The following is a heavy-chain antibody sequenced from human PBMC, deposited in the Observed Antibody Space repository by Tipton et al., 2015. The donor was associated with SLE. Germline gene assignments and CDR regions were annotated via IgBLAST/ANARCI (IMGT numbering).Heavy chain of an antibody. D-gene: IGHD3-9*01. CDR2: INQDGSEK. CDR1: GFTFSDYW. V-gene: IGHV3-7*05. CDR3: AREVRTDWSGLYYYGIDV. J-gene: IGHJ6*02. Sequence: SLRLSCAASGFTFSDYWVSWVRQAPGRGLEWVANINQDGSEKYYVDFVKGRFTISSDNARNSIYLQMNSLRAEDTAVYFCAREVRTDWSGLYYYGIDVWGQGTTVTVSS.